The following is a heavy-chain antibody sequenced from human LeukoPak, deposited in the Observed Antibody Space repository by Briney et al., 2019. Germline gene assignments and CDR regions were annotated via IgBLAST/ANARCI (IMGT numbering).Heavy chain of an antibody. CDR2: ISSSSSYI. CDR1: GFTFSSCS. V-gene: IGHV3-21*01. D-gene: IGHD1-26*01. CDR3: AREVKWELLGYYYYYMDV. Sequence: GGSLRLSCAASGFTFSSCSMNWVRQAPGKGLEWVSSISSSSSYIYYADSVKGRFTISRDNAKDSLYLQMNSLRAEDTAVYYCAREVKWELLGYYYYYMDVWGKGTTVTVSS. J-gene: IGHJ6*03.